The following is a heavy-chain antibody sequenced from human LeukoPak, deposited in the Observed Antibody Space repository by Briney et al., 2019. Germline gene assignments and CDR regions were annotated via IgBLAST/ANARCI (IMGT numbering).Heavy chain of an antibody. D-gene: IGHD5-18*01. CDR2: IKSKTDGGTT. V-gene: IGHV3-15*01. J-gene: IGHJ4*02. CDR1: GFTFSNAC. CDR3: TTGTWIQLWLPDY. Sequence: GGSLRLSCAASGFTFSNACMTWVRQAPGKGLEWVGHIKSKTDGGTTDFAAPVKGRFTISRDDSKNTLFLQTNSLKTEDTAVYYCTTGTWIQLWLPDYWGQGTLVTVSS.